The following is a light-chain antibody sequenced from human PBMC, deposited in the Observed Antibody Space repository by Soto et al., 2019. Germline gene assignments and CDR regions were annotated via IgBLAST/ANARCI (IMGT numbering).Light chain of an antibody. CDR3: ISYTAVSTLV. J-gene: IGLJ1*01. CDR1: SSYVGRYNY. Sequence: SVLTQPASVSGSPGQSSTFSCTGTSSYVGRYNYVSWYQPHPGTAPKLIIYEVSNRPSGVSDRYSGSTHGSTASFPISGLQAELEAAYYCISYTAVSTLVFGAGTKVTV. CDR2: EVS. V-gene: IGLV2-14*01.